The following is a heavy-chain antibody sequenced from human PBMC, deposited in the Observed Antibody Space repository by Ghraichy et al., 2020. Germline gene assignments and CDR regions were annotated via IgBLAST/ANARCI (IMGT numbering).Heavy chain of an antibody. Sequence: ASVKVSCKASGYTFTGYYMHWVRQAPGQGLEWMGWINPNSGGTNYAQKFQGRVTMTRDTSISTAYMELSRLRSDDTAVYYCARDGIVVVVAALLLDPWGQGTLVTVSS. J-gene: IGHJ5*02. V-gene: IGHV1-2*02. CDR3: ARDGIVVVVAALLLDP. CDR1: GYTFTGYY. CDR2: INPNSGGT. D-gene: IGHD2-15*01.